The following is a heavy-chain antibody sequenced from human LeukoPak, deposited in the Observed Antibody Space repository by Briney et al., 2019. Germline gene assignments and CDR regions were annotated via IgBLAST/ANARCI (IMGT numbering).Heavy chain of an antibody. CDR2: IYYSGST. D-gene: IGHD5-18*01. V-gene: IGHV4-39*07. J-gene: IGHJ4*02. CDR1: GGSISSSSYY. Sequence: SETLSLTCTVSGGSISSSSYYWGWIRQPPGKGLEWIGNIYYSGSTYYNPSPKSRVTISVDTSKNQFSLNLSSVTAADTAVYYCARADDSDSYGYYFDYWGQGTLVTVSS. CDR3: ARADDSDSYGYYFDY.